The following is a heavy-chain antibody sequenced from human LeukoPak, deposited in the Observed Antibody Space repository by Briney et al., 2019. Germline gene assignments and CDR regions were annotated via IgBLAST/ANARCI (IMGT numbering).Heavy chain of an antibody. V-gene: IGHV2-70*11. Sequence: SGPALVKPTQTLTLTCTFSGFSLSTSGMCVSWIRQPPGKALEWLARIDWDDDKYYSTSLKTRLTISKDTSKNQVVLTMTNMDPVDTATYYCARTSMVRGVTVTDYWGQGTLVTVSS. CDR3: ARTSMVRGVTVTDY. CDR1: GFSLSTSGMC. J-gene: IGHJ4*02. D-gene: IGHD3-10*01. CDR2: IDWDDDK.